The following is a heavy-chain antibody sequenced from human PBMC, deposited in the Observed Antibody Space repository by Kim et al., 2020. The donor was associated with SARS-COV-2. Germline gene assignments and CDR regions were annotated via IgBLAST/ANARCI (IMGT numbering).Heavy chain of an antibody. V-gene: IGHV3-30-3*01. CDR2: ISYDGSNK. CDR1: GFTFSSYA. CDR3: ARDMSGSGSYYTRWDY. D-gene: IGHD3-10*01. J-gene: IGHJ4*02. Sequence: GGSLRLSCAASGFTFSSYAMHWVRQAPGKGLEWVAVISYDGSNKYYADSVKGRFTISRDNSKNTLYLQMNSLRAEDTAVYYCARDMSGSGSYYTRWDYWGQGTLVTVSS.